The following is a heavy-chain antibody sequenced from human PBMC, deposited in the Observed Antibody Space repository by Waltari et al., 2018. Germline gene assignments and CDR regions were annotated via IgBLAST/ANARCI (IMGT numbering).Heavy chain of an antibody. Sequence: QVQLQESGPGLVKPSETLSLTCTVSGGSISSYYWSWIRQPAGKGLEWIGRIYTSGGTNYNPSLKSRVTMSVDTSKNQFSLKLSSVTAADTAVYYCASTTQRYFDWIFDYWGQGTLVTVSS. V-gene: IGHV4-4*07. J-gene: IGHJ4*02. CDR1: GGSISSYY. CDR3: ASTTQRYFDWIFDY. CDR2: IYTSGGT. D-gene: IGHD3-9*01.